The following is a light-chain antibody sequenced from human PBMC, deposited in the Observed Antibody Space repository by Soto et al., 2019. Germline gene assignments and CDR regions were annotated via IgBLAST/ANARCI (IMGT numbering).Light chain of an antibody. CDR3: QQYGSSPQT. J-gene: IGKJ1*01. CDR2: GAS. V-gene: IGKV3-20*01. Sequence: EIVLTQSPGTLSLSPGERATLSCRASQSVSSSYLAWYQQKPGQAPRLLIYGASSRATGIPDRFSGSGSGTDFTLTISRLEPEDFAVYYCQQYGSSPQTFGQVTKVDNK. CDR1: QSVSSSY.